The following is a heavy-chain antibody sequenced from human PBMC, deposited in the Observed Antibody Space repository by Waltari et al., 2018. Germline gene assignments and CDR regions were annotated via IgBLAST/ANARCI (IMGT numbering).Heavy chain of an antibody. V-gene: IGHV3-9*03. J-gene: IGHJ3*02. CDR3: AKLVGSTTGDAFDI. CDR2: TSCNIGSI. CDR1: GFTFDDYA. D-gene: IGHD1-26*01. Sequence: EVQLVESGGGLVQPGRSLRLSCAASGFTFDDYAMHWVRQAPGKGLVLVSGTSCNIGSICYADSVKGRFTISRDNAKNSLYLQMNSLRAEDMALYYCAKLVGSTTGDAFDIWGQGTMVTVSS.